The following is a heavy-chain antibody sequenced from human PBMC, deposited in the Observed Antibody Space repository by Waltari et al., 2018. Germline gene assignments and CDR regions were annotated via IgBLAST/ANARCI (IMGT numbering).Heavy chain of an antibody. V-gene: IGHV3-33*01. CDR2: IWYDGSNK. CDR1: GFTFSSYG. Sequence: QVQLVESGGGVVQPGRSLRLYCAASGFTFSSYGMHWVRQAPGQGLEWVAVIWYDGSNKYYADSVKGRFTISRDNSKNTLYLQMNSLRAEDTAVYYCARVDTVGGGYDLYYWGQGTLVTVSS. CDR3: ARVDTVGGGYDLYY. D-gene: IGHD5-12*01. J-gene: IGHJ4*02.